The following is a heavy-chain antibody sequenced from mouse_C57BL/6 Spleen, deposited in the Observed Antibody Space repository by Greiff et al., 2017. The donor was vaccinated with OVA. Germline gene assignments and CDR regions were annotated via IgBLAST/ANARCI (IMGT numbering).Heavy chain of an antibody. CDR2: IYPGDGDT. Sequence: VQLQQSGPELVKPGASVKISCKASGYAFSSSWMNWVKQRPGKGLEWIGRIYPGDGDTNYNGKFKGKATLTADKSSSTAYMQLSSLTSEDSAVYFCARSGGYDPYAMDYWGQGTSVTVSS. CDR3: ARSGGYDPYAMDY. D-gene: IGHD2-2*01. CDR1: GYAFSSSW. V-gene: IGHV1-82*01. J-gene: IGHJ4*01.